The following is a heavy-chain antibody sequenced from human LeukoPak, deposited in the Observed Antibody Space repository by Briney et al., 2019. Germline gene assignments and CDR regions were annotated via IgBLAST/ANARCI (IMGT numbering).Heavy chain of an antibody. J-gene: IGHJ4*02. Sequence: GGSLRLSCAASEFTFSSYAMSWVRQAPGKGLEWVSIISGSGGSTYCADSVKGRFTISRDNSKNTLYLQMNSLRAEDTAVYYCAKDLQGSSWYSPDYWGQGTLVTVSS. D-gene: IGHD6-13*01. CDR2: ISGSGGST. CDR3: AKDLQGSSWYSPDY. V-gene: IGHV3-23*01. CDR1: EFTFSSYA.